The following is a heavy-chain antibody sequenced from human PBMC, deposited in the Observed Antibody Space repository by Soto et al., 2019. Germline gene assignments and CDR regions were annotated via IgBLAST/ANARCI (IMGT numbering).Heavy chain of an antibody. CDR3: ARDQGGEFLKGSGMDV. CDR2: IYYSGET. Sequence: QVQLQESGPGLVKPSETLSLTCTVPGDSISRYYWSWIRLSPGKGLEWIGYIYYSGETNYNPSVKSRVTISVDRTKNQFSLKLSSVTAADTAVYYCARDQGGEFLKGSGMDVWGQGTTVTVS. CDR1: GDSISRYY. V-gene: IGHV4-59*01. D-gene: IGHD3-10*01. J-gene: IGHJ6*02.